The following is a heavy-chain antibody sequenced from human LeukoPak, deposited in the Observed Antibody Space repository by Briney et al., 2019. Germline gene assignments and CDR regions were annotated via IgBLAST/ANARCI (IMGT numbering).Heavy chain of an antibody. CDR2: ISWNSGSR. V-gene: IGHV3-9*01. CDR1: GFTFDDYA. J-gene: IGHJ4*02. Sequence: PGRSLRLSCAATGFTFDDYAMNWVRQAQGKGLEWVSGISWNSGSRSYVDSVKGRFTISRDNAKNSLYLQMNSLRAEDTALYYCTKGRYSGYESSFDYWGQGTLVTVSS. D-gene: IGHD5-12*01. CDR3: TKGRYSGYESSFDY.